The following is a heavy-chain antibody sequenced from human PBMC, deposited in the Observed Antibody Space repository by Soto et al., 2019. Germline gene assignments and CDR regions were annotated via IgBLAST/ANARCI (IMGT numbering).Heavy chain of an antibody. CDR3: ARGSYGSGSYYNVHYYGMDV. Sequence: QVQLVQSGAEVKKPGSSVKVSCKASGGTFSSYAISWVRQAPGQGLEWMGGIIPIFGTANYAQKFQGRVTITADESTSTADMELSSLRSEDTAVYYCARGSYGSGSYYNVHYYGMDVWGQGTTVTVSS. CDR1: GGTFSSYA. D-gene: IGHD3-10*01. CDR2: IIPIFGTA. J-gene: IGHJ6*02. V-gene: IGHV1-69*12.